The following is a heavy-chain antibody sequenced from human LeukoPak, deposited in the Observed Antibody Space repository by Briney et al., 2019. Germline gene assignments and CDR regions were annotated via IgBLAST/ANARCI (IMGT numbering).Heavy chain of an antibody. CDR3: ARIVDYVWGSYRYTGYFDY. V-gene: IGHV3-11*01. CDR1: GFTFSDYY. Sequence: KPGGSLRLSCAASGFTFSDYYMSWIRQAPGKGLEWVSYISSSGSTIYYADSVKGRFTISRDNAKNSLYLQMNSLRAEDTAVYYCARIVDYVWGSYRYTGYFDYWGQGTLVTVSS. CDR2: ISSSGSTI. J-gene: IGHJ4*02. D-gene: IGHD3-16*02.